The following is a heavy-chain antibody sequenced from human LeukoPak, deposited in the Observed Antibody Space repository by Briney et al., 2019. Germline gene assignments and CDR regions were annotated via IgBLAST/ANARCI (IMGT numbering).Heavy chain of an antibody. J-gene: IGHJ4*02. Sequence: ASVKVSCKASGYTFTSYGISWVRQAPGQGLAWMGWISAYNGNTNYAQKLQGRVTMTTDTSTSTAYMELRSLRSDDTAVYYCASGDCTNGVCYTAGGYDYWGQGTLVTVSS. CDR2: ISAYNGNT. CDR3: ASGDCTNGVCYTAGGYDY. V-gene: IGHV1-18*01. D-gene: IGHD2-8*01. CDR1: GYTFTSYG.